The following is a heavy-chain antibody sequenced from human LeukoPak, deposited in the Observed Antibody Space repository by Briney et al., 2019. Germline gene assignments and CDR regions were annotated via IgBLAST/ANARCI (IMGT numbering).Heavy chain of an antibody. CDR3: ARGSGTYGKPHDAFDI. D-gene: IGHD1-26*01. CDR2: ISYDGSNK. CDR1: GFIFSTYG. V-gene: IGHV3-30*03. J-gene: IGHJ3*02. Sequence: TGGSLRLSCAASGFIFSTYGMHWVRQAPGKGLEWVAVISYDGSNKYYADSVKGRFTISRDNSKNTLYVQMNSLRAEDTAVYYCARGSGTYGKPHDAFDIWGQGTMVTVSS.